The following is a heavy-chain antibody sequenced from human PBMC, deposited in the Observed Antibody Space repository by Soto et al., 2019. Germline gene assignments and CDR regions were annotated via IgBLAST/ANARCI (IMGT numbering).Heavy chain of an antibody. CDR2: ISAYNGNT. J-gene: IGHJ4*02. CDR3: ARDAPSDSHYYDSSGYSYYFDY. D-gene: IGHD3-22*01. CDR1: GYTFTSYG. V-gene: IGHV1-18*01. Sequence: QVQLVQSGAEVKKPGASVKVSCKASGYTFTSYGISWVRQAPGQGLEWMGWISAYNGNTNYAQKLQGRVTMTTDTSTSTAYMELRSLRSDDTAVYYCARDAPSDSHYYDSSGYSYYFDYWGQGTLVTVSS.